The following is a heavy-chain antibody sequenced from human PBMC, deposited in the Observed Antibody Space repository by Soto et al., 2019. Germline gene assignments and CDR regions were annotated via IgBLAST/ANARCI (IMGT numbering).Heavy chain of an antibody. V-gene: IGHV4-31*03. CDR1: GGSISSGGYY. CDR2: IYYSGST. D-gene: IGHD6-13*01. J-gene: IGHJ5*02. CDR3: ARTGQLVGGNWFDP. Sequence: SETLSLTCTVSGGSISSGGYYWSWIRQHPGKGLEWIGYIYYSGSTYYNPSLKSRVTISVDTSKNQFSLKLSSVTAADTAVYYCARTGQLVGGNWFDPWGQGTLVTVSS.